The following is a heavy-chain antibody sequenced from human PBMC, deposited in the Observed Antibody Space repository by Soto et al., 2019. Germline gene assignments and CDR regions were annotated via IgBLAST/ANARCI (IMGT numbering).Heavy chain of an antibody. V-gene: IGHV4-30-4*01. D-gene: IGHD3-16*01. CDR1: GGSISSGDYY. CDR3: ASHDYAHYGMDV. CDR2: IYYSGST. J-gene: IGHJ6*02. Sequence: SETLSLTCTVSGGSISSGDYYWSWIRQPPGKGLEWIGYIYYSGSTYYNPSLRSRVTISVDTSKNQFSLKLSSVTAADTAVYYCASHDYAHYGMDVWGQGTTVTVSS.